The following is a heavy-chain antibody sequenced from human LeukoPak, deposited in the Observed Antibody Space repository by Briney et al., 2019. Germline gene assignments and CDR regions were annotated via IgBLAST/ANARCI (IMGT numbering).Heavy chain of an antibody. V-gene: IGHV4-34*01. CDR1: GGSFSGYY. CDR2: INHSGST. J-gene: IGHJ4*02. D-gene: IGHD3-22*01. Sequence: SETLSLTCAVYGGSFSGYYRSWIRQPPGKGLEWIGEINHSGSTNYNPSLKSRVTISVDTSKNQFSLKLSSVTAADTAVYYCARLSAYDSSGYYYLGYWGQGTLVTVSS. CDR3: ARLSAYDSSGYYYLGY.